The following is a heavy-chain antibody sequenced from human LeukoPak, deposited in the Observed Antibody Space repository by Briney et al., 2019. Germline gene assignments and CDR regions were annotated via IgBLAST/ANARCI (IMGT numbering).Heavy chain of an antibody. CDR2: IKQDGSEK. J-gene: IGHJ6*02. Sequence: GGSLRLACAASGFTFSSYWMSWVRQAPGKGLEWVANIKQDGSEKYYVDSVKGRFTISRDNAKNSLYLQMNSLRAEDTAVYYCARYHYYGSGSYYISGMDVWGQGTTVTVSS. CDR3: ARYHYYGSGSYYISGMDV. D-gene: IGHD3-10*01. V-gene: IGHV3-7*04. CDR1: GFTFSSYW.